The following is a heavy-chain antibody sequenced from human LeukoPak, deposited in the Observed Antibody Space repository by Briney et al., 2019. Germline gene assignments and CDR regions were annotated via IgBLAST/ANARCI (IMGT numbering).Heavy chain of an antibody. CDR2: INSDGSST. V-gene: IGHV3-74*01. CDR3: ARRNY. J-gene: IGHJ4*02. Sequence: GGSLRLSCAASGFMFSSYWMHWVRQPPGKGLVWVSRINSDGSSTGYADSVKGRFTISRDNAKDTLYLQMDSLRAEDTAVYYCARRNYWGQGTLVTVSS. CDR1: GFMFSSYW.